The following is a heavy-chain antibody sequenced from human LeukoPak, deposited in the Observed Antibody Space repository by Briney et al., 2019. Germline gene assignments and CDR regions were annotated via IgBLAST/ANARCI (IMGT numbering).Heavy chain of an antibody. CDR2: ISYDGSNK. CDR3: AKDNYFDFWSGYYFPYYFDY. D-gene: IGHD3-3*01. J-gene: IGHJ4*02. Sequence: PGGSLRISCAASGFTFSSYGMHWVRQAPGKGLEWVAAISYDGSNKYYADSVKGRFTISRDNSKNTLYLQMNSLRAEDTAVYYCAKDNYFDFWSGYYFPYYFDYWGQGTLVTVSS. CDR1: GFTFSSYG. V-gene: IGHV3-30*18.